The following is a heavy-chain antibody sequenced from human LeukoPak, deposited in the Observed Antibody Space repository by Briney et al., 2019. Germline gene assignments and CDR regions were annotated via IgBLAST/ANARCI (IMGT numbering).Heavy chain of an antibody. V-gene: IGHV3-NL1*01. CDR2: IYSGGST. CDR1: GFTFSDYG. Sequence: GGSLRLSCAASGFTFSDYGMHWVRQAPGKGLEWVSVIYSGGSTYYADSVKGRFTISRDSSKNTLYLQTNSLRAEDTAVYYCARELNGYSSSWYDYWGQGTLVTVSS. CDR3: ARELNGYSSSWYDY. J-gene: IGHJ4*02. D-gene: IGHD6-13*01.